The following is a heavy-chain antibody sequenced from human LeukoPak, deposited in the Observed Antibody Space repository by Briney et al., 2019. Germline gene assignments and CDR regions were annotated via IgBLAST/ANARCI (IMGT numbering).Heavy chain of an antibody. CDR2: IYCGGST. V-gene: IGHV4-59*01. J-gene: IGHJ3*02. D-gene: IGHD5-18*01. CDR1: GDSISSYS. Sequence: SETLSLTCTVSGDSISSYSCSGTRYPTPKGRGWSGYIYCGGSTNYPPPLKRRVIISVDTSKHQSSLKLSSVTAADTAVYCCARVDTASDAFDILGQGRIVTVSS. CDR3: ARVDTASDAFDI.